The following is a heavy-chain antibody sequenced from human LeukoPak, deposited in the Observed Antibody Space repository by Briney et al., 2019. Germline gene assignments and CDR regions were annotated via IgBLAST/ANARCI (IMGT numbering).Heavy chain of an antibody. CDR3: ATLQSSGSAFDI. Sequence: PGGSLRLSCAASGFTVSSNYMSWVRQPPGKGLEWIGSIYYSGSTYYNPSLKSRVTISVDTSKNQFSLKLSSVTAADTAVYYCATLQSSGSAFDIWGQGTMVTVSS. CDR2: IYYSGST. V-gene: IGHV4-59*05. CDR1: GFTVSSNY. J-gene: IGHJ3*02. D-gene: IGHD3-10*01.